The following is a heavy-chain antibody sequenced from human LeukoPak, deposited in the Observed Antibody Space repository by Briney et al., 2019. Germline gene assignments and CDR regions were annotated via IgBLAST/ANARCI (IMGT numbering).Heavy chain of an antibody. J-gene: IGHJ5*02. V-gene: IGHV1-18*01. CDR3: ARDGAAASLKRLSRPNDWFDP. CDR2: ISAYNGNT. Sequence: AASVKVSCKASGYTFNSYGISWVRQAPGQGLEWMGWISAYNGNTNYAQKLQGRVTITTDTSTSTAYMELRSLRSDDTAVYYCARDGAAASLKRLSRPNDWFDPRGQGTLVTVSS. D-gene: IGHD3-16*02. CDR1: GYTFNSYG.